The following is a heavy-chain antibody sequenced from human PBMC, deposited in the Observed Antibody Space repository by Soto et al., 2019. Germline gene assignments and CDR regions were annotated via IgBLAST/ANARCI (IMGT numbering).Heavy chain of an antibody. CDR3: ARDDGDYRTVDY. CDR2: IIPIFGTA. CDR1: GGTFSSYA. Sequence: GASLKVSCKASGGTFSSYAISWVRQAPGQGLEWMGGIIPIFGTANYAQKFQGRVTITADESTSTAYMELSSLRSEDTAVYYCARDDGDYRTVDYWGQGTLVTVYS. V-gene: IGHV1-69*13. J-gene: IGHJ4*02. D-gene: IGHD4-17*01.